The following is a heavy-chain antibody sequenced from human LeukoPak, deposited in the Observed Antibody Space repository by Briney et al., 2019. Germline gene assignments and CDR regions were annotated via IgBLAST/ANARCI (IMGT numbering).Heavy chain of an antibody. V-gene: IGHV3-53*01. CDR2: IYTSGVA. J-gene: IGHJ4*02. CDR3: AKMIASPGTTGGDYFDS. D-gene: IGHD6-13*01. Sequence: PSETLSLTCTVSGDSVSSSSYYWGWIRQPPGKGLEWVSVIYTSGVAFYADSVKGRFTVSRDGSRSTLFLQMNSLRAVDTAVYYCAKMIASPGTTGGDYFDSWGQGTQVTVSS. CDR1: GDSVSSSSYY.